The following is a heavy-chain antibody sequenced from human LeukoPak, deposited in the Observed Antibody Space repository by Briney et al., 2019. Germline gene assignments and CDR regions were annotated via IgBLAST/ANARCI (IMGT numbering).Heavy chain of an antibody. CDR2: ICGSGVNT. D-gene: IGHD1-26*01. J-gene: IGHJ4*02. Sequence: PGGSLRLSCVASGFTFSTFAMSWVRQAPGKGLEWVSSICGSGVNTYYADSLKGRFSISRDNSQNTLYLQMGSLRVEDTAIFYCAKVRSATGMTTTYFDYWGQGTLVTVSS. CDR1: GFTFSTFA. V-gene: IGHV3-23*01. CDR3: AKVRSATGMTTTYFDY.